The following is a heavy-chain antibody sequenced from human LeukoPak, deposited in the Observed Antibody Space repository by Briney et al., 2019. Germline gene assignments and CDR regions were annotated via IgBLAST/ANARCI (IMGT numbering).Heavy chain of an antibody. CDR1: GYSFTSYW. J-gene: IGHJ4*02. D-gene: IGHD2-2*01. CDR3: ARQRYCSSTSCRPYFDY. Sequence: GESLKISCKGSGYSFTSYWIGWVRQMPGKGLEWMGLIYPGDSDARYSPSFRGQVTISADKSISTAYLQWSSLKASDTAMYYRARQRYCSSTSCRPYFDYWAQGTLVTVSS. V-gene: IGHV5-51*01. CDR2: IYPGDSDA.